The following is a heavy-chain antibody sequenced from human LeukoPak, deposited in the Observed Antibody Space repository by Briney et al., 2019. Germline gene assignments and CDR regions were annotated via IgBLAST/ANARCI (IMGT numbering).Heavy chain of an antibody. CDR3: ARDPGYESWSPFWGGMDV. CDR1: GPTFSSSW. V-gene: IGHV3-74*01. D-gene: IGHD3-16*01. J-gene: IGHJ6*04. Sequence: PGGSLRLSCAASGPTFSSSWMHWVRQAPGKGLVWVSRITRDGSSTTYADSVKGRFTTSRDNAKNTLYLQMDSLRDDDTAVYYCARDPGYESWSPFWGGMDVWGNGTTVIVSS. CDR2: ITRDGSST.